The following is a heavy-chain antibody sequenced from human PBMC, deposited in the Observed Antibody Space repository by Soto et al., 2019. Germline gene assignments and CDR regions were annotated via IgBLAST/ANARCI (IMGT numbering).Heavy chain of an antibody. CDR1: RFTFDAYA. D-gene: IGHD6-19*01. CDR3: AKDMRGGSGWTLFDY. CDR2: ISWNSGSI. J-gene: IGHJ4*02. V-gene: IGHV3-9*01. Sequence: EVQLVESGGGLVQPGRSLRLSCAASRFTFDAYAIHWVRQAPGKGLEWVSGISWNSGSIGYADSVKGRFTISRDNAKNSLYLQMNRLRAEDTALYYCAKDMRGGSGWTLFDYWGQGTLVTVSS.